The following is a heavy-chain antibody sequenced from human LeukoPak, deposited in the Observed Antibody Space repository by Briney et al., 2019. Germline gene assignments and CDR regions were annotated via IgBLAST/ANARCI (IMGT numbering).Heavy chain of an antibody. Sequence: SETLSLTCAVYGGSFSGYYWSWIRQPPGKGLEWIGEINHSGSTNYNPSLKSRVTISVDTSKDQFSLKLSSVTAADKAVYYCGRETAPGRPGGAFDYWGQGTLVTVSS. CDR1: GGSFSGYY. D-gene: IGHD1-14*01. CDR3: GRETAPGRPGGAFDY. V-gene: IGHV4-34*01. J-gene: IGHJ4*02. CDR2: INHSGST.